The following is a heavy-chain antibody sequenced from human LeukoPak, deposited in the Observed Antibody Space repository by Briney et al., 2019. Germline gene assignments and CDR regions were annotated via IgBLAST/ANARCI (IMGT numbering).Heavy chain of an antibody. CDR3: TRGLYGSPGDN. D-gene: IGHD1-26*01. Sequence: GRSMRLSCAASGFTFSNYRIHCVRQAQGNGLLWVSRITRDGSTSDYADSVMGRFTMSRDNAKNTVYLHMNSLGAEDTAVYYCTRGLYGSPGDNWGQGTLVTVSS. CDR2: ITRDGSTS. V-gene: IGHV3-74*01. J-gene: IGHJ4*02. CDR1: GFTFSNYR.